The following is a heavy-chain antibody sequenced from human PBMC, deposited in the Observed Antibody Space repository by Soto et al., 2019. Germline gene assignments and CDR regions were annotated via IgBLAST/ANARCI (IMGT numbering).Heavy chain of an antibody. CDR1: GGTFSSYT. CDR3: ARDGAYPMDV. D-gene: IGHD2-2*01. J-gene: IGHJ6*02. V-gene: IGHV1-69*08. Sequence: QVQLVQSGAEVKKPGSSVKVSCKASGGTFSSYTISWVRQAPGQGLEWMGRIITILGIANYAQKFQGRVTITADKSTSTAYMELSSLRSEDTAVYYCARDGAYPMDVWGQGTTVTVSS. CDR2: IITILGIA.